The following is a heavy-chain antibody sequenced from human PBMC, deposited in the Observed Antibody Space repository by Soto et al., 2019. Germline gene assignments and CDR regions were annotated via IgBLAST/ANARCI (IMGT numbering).Heavy chain of an antibody. J-gene: IGHJ3*01. D-gene: IGHD5-12*01. V-gene: IGHV4-59*02. CDR3: ARARGGYNIDAVDR. CDR1: AVSVRRCV. Sequence: TVSLTGSIAAVSVRRCVWIRILRRPGRGLEWVGYIFVSGDSNYNPSLKSRVSISLDTYRNQFSLRLSSVTPADTAVDDCARARGGYNIDAVDRWGPETMVTVS. CDR2: IFVSGDS.